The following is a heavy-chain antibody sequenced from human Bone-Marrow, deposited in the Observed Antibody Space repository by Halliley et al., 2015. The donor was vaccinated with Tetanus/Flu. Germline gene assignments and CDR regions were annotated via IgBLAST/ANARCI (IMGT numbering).Heavy chain of an antibody. V-gene: IGHV3-21*01. Sequence: GLEWVSSISSSYDKRGYADSVRGRFTISRDNAKNSLYLQMDSLRAEDTAVYYCARVRSPGAFDYWGQGRLVTVSS. CDR3: ARVRSPGAFDY. D-gene: IGHD3-10*01. J-gene: IGHJ4*02. CDR2: ISSSYDKR.